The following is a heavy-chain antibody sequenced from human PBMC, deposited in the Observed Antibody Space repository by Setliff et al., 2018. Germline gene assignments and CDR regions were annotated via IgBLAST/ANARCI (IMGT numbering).Heavy chain of an antibody. V-gene: IGHV4-39*01. CDR3: ARHLSHCTMTTCYNNWFDP. Sequence: SETLSLTCTVSGGSISSSSYYWGWIRQPPGKGLEWIGSIYYSGSTYYNPSLKRRVTISLDTSKNHFSLNLNSVTAADTAVYFYARHLSHCTMTTCYNNWFDPWGQGTPVTVSS. CDR1: GGSISSSSYY. J-gene: IGHJ5*02. D-gene: IGHD2-2*02. CDR2: IYYSGST.